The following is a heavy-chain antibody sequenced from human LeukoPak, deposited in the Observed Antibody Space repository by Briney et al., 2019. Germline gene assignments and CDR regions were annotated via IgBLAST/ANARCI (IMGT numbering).Heavy chain of an antibody. Sequence: PGGSLRLSCAASGFTFGSFAMSWARQAPGKGLEWISGISSSGSGGNTYYRDSVKGRFTISRDSSKNTLLLQMNSLRAEDTAIYYCAKDRTVGASYWYFDLWGRGTLVTVSS. D-gene: IGHD1-26*01. V-gene: IGHV3-23*01. CDR1: GFTFGSFA. CDR3: AKDRTVGASYWYFDL. CDR2: ISSSGSGGNT. J-gene: IGHJ2*01.